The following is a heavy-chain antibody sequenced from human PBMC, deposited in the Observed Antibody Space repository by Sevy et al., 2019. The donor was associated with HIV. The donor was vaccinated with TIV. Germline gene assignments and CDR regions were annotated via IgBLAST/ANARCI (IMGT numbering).Heavy chain of an antibody. J-gene: IGHJ4*02. CDR3: ATLYYDYIWGSYRYPYYFDY. CDR1: GYTLAELS. CDR2: LDPEDGET. V-gene: IGHV1-24*01. D-gene: IGHD3-16*02. Sequence: ASVKVSCKVSGYTLAELSMHWVRQAPGKGLEWMGGLDPEDGETIYAQKFQGRVTMTEDTSTDTAYMELSSLRSEDTAVYYCATLYYDYIWGSYRYPYYFDYWGQGTLVTVSS.